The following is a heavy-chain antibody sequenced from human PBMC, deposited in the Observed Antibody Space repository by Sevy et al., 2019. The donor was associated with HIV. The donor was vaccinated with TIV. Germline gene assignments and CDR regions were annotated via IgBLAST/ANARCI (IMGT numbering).Heavy chain of an antibody. V-gene: IGHV3-48*02. Sequence: GGSLRLSCAASGFTFSSYSMNWVRQAPGKGLEWVSYISSSSTIYYADSVKGRFTISRDNAKNSLYLQMNSLRDEDTAVYYCAREESSSWSSFDYWGQGTLVTVSS. J-gene: IGHJ4*02. D-gene: IGHD6-13*01. CDR2: ISSSSTI. CDR3: AREESSSWSSFDY. CDR1: GFTFSSYS.